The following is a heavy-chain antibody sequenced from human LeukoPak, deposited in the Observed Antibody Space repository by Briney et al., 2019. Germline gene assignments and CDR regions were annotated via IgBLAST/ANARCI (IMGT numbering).Heavy chain of an antibody. D-gene: IGHD6-13*01. V-gene: IGHV3-48*01. CDR2: ISSSSSTI. CDR3: ASQLGDASDI. Sequence: GGSLRLSCAASGFTFSSYSMNWVRQAPGKGLEWVSYISSSSSTIYYADSVKGRFTISRDNGENSLYLQMNSLRAEDTAVYYCASQLGDASDIWGQGTMVTVSS. CDR1: GFTFSSYS. J-gene: IGHJ3*02.